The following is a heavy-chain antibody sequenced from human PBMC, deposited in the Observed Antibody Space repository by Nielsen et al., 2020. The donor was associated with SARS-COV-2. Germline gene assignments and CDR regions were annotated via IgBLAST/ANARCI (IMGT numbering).Heavy chain of an antibody. D-gene: IGHD1-26*01. CDR1: GFSFNSYG. CDR3: ASTYSGYFDY. J-gene: IGHJ4*02. Sequence: GESLKISCAASGFSFNSYGMHWVRQAPGKGLEWVAVIWYDGSNKYYADSVKGRFTISRDNSKNTLYLQMNSLRAEDTAVYYCASTYSGYFDYWGQGTLVTVSS. CDR2: IWYDGSNK. V-gene: IGHV3-33*08.